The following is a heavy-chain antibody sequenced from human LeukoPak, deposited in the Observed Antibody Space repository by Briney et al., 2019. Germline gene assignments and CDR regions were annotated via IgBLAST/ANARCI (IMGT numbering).Heavy chain of an antibody. D-gene: IGHD3-9*01. V-gene: IGHV3-74*03. J-gene: IGHJ4*02. CDR1: GFIFANYW. Sequence: GGSLRLSCAASGFIFANYWMSWVRQAPGKGLVWVARIRPEGTTTAYADSVKGRFTISRDNAKNTLFLQMNSLSAEDTAVYYCARDLDWILFDYWGQGTLVTVSS. CDR3: ARDLDWILFDY. CDR2: IRPEGTTT.